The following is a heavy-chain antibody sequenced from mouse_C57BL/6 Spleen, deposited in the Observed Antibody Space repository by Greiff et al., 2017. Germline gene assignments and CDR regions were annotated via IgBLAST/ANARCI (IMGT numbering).Heavy chain of an antibody. V-gene: IGHV10-1*01. CDR3: VSRGAMDY. J-gene: IGHJ4*01. CDR2: IRSKSNNYAT. CDR1: GFSFNTYA. Sequence: DVKLQESGGGLVQPKGSLKLSCAASGFSFNTYAMNWVRQAPGKGLEWVARIRSKSNNYATYYADSVKDRFTISRDDSESMLYLQMNNLKTEDTAMYYCVSRGAMDYWGQGTSVTVSS.